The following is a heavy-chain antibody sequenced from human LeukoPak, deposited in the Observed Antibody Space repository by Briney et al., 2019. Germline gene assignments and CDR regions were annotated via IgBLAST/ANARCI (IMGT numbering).Heavy chain of an antibody. V-gene: IGHV4-31*03. CDR2: IYYSGST. D-gene: IGHD3-9*01. J-gene: IGHJ4*02. Sequence: SQTLSLTCTVSGGSISSGGYYWSWIRQHPGKGLEWIGYIYYSGSTYYNPSLKSRVTISVDTSKNQFSLKLSSVTAADTAVYYCAREEYDILTGPIDYWGQGTLVTVSS. CDR1: GGSISSGGYY. CDR3: AREEYDILTGPIDY.